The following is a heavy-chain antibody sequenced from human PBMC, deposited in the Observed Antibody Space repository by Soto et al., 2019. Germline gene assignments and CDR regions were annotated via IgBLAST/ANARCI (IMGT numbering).Heavy chain of an antibody. J-gene: IGHJ3*02. CDR3: ATLYGHFDS. Sequence: GGSLRLSCAASGFTFSNYWMHWVRQAPGKGLVWVSLIRGDGINTKYADSVKGRFTISRDNAKNTLFLQMNSLTAEDTAVYYSATLYGHFDSWGQGTRVTVAS. V-gene: IGHV3-74*01. CDR2: IRGDGINT. D-gene: IGHD3-16*01. CDR1: GFTFSNYW.